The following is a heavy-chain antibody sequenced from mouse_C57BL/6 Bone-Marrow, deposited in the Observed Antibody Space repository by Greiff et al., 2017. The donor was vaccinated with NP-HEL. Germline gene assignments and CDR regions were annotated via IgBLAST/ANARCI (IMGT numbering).Heavy chain of an antibody. CDR3: AITVTTVPYYFDY. D-gene: IGHD2-2*01. J-gene: IGHJ2*01. Sequence: VQLQQPGAELVKPGASVKVSCKASGYTFTSYWMHWVKQRPGQGLEWIGRIHPSDSDTNYKQKFKGKATLTVDKSSSTAYMQLSSLTSEDSAVYYCAITVTTVPYYFDYWGQGTTLTVSS. CDR1: GYTFTSYW. V-gene: IGHV1-74*01. CDR2: IHPSDSDT.